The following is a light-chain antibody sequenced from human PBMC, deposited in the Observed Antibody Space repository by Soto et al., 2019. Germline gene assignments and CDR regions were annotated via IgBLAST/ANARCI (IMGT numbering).Light chain of an antibody. J-gene: IGKJ5*01. Sequence: EIVLTQSPGTLSLSPGERATLSCSASQSVSSNLSCYQPKPGHAPRLLIYGASTRATGIRARFSGSGSGTEFTLTISSLQSEDFAVYYCQQYNNWPSLFGPGTRLEIK. CDR1: QSVSSN. CDR2: GAS. V-gene: IGKV3-15*01. CDR3: QQYNNWPSL.